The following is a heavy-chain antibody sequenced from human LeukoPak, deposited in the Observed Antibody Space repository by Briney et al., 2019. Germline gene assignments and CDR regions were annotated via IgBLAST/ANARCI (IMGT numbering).Heavy chain of an antibody. J-gene: IGHJ4*02. CDR3: ARRARGSSSPADY. D-gene: IGHD6-13*01. V-gene: IGHV3-11*01. Sequence: GGSLRLSCAASGFTFSDYYMSWIRQAPGKGLEWVSYISSSGSTIYYADSVKGRFTISRDNAKISLYLQMNSLRAEDTAVYYCARRARGSSSPADYWGQGTLVTVSS. CDR1: GFTFSDYY. CDR2: ISSSGSTI.